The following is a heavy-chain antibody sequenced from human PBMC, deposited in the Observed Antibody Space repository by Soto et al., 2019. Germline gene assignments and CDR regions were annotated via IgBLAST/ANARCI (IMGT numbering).Heavy chain of an antibody. Sequence: PSETLSLTCSVSGGSLNNFYWSWIRQPPGKGLEWIGYISSRGSANYNPSLKSRVTISVDTSKNQFSLKLTSVTAADTAVYYCAMAGSYRYFDAWGQGTLVTVSS. V-gene: IGHV4-59*01. J-gene: IGHJ4*02. CDR3: AMAGSYRYFDA. CDR2: ISSRGSA. CDR1: GGSLNNFY. D-gene: IGHD1-26*01.